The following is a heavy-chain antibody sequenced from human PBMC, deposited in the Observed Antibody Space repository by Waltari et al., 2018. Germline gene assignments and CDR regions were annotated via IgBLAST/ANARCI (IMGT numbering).Heavy chain of an antibody. CDR1: GGTFSSYA. Sequence: QVQLVQSGAEVKKPGSSVKVSCKASGGTFSSYAISWVRQAPGQGLEWMGGIIPILCIANYAQKCQGSVTITADESTSTAYMGLSSLRSEDTAVYYCARGMYYYYYMDVWGKGTTVTVSS. CDR3: ARGMYYYYYMDV. CDR2: IIPILCIA. J-gene: IGHJ6*03. V-gene: IGHV1-69*04.